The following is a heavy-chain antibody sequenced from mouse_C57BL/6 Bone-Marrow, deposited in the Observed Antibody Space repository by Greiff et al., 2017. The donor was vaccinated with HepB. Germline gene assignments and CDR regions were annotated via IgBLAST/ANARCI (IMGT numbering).Heavy chain of an antibody. CDR3: ARDNGSSYGYFDV. CDR1: GFTFSSYA. J-gene: IGHJ1*03. V-gene: IGHV5-4*01. CDR2: ISDGGSYT. Sequence: EVHLVESGGGLVKPGGSLKLSCAASGFTFSSYAMSWVRQTPEKRLEWVATISDGGSYTYYPDNVKGRFTISRDNAKNNLYLQMSHLKSEDTAMYYCARDNGSSYGYFDVWGTGTTVTVSS. D-gene: IGHD1-1*01.